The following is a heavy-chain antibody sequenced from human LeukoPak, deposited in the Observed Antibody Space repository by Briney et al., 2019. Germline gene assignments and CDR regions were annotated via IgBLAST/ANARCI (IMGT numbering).Heavy chain of an antibody. CDR1: GGSISSYY. CDR2: IYYSGST. D-gene: IGHD3-10*01. Sequence: SETLSLTCTVSGGSISSYYWSWIRRPPGKGLEWIGYIYYSGSTNYNPSLKSRVTISVDTSKNQFSLKLSSVTAADTAVYYCARHGSYYGSPNWFDPWGQGTLVTVSS. V-gene: IGHV4-59*08. CDR3: ARHGSYYGSPNWFDP. J-gene: IGHJ5*02.